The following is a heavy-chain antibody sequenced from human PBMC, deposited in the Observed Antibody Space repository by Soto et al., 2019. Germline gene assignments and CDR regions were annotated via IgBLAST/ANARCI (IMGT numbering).Heavy chain of an antibody. CDR2: IYYSGST. CDR1: GGSISSGSYY. D-gene: IGHD3-10*01. Sequence: PSETLSLTCTVSGGSISSGSYYWDWIRQPPGKGLEWIGYIYYSGSTNYNPSLKSRVTISVDTSKNQFSLKLNSMTAADTAVYYCARHNYGSGSTYFDYWGQGTLVTVSS. CDR3: ARHNYGSGSTYFDY. V-gene: IGHV4-61*05. J-gene: IGHJ4*02.